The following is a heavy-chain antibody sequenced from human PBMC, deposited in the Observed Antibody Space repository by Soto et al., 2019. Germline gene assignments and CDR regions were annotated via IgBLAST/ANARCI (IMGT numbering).Heavy chain of an antibody. J-gene: IGHJ4*02. CDR2: INPILDST. D-gene: IGHD6-25*01. V-gene: IGHV1-69*09. CDR3: ATMKRARLDS. Sequence: QEQVVQSGPAMKEPGSSVKVSCRASGIMSSGYGFSWVRQAPGQGLEWVGMINPILDSTHYAQNLQCRVSLSVDKSRDTAYLEVTSLRLEDTAIYFCATMKRARLDSWGRGTVVTVSS. CDR1: GIMSSGYG.